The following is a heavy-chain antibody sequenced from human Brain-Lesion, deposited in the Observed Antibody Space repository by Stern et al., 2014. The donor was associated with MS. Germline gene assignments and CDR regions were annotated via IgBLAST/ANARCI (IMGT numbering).Heavy chain of an antibody. CDR2: IFNSGST. CDR3: ARGRVVPGFQYYATDV. Sequence: QVQLQESGPGLVKPSQTLSLSCTVSGGSISSGGYYWSWIRQPAGKGLEWIGRIFNSGSTRYNPSLKSRVTISKDTSKNQFSLRLTSMTAADTAVYYCARGRVVPGFQYYATDVWGQGTTVIVSS. D-gene: IGHD2-2*01. V-gene: IGHV4-61*02. J-gene: IGHJ6*02. CDR1: GGSISSGGYY.